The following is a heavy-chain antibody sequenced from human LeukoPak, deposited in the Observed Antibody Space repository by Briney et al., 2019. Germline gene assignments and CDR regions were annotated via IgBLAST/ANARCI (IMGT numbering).Heavy chain of an antibody. CDR1: GGSFSGYY. V-gene: IGHV4-34*01. Sequence: SETLSLTCAVYGGSFSGYYWSWIRQPPGKGLEWIGEINHSGSTNYNPSLKSRVTISVDTSKNQFSLKLSSVTAADTAVYYCARGQEITMVRGSWFDPWGQGTLVTVSS. CDR3: ARGQEITMVRGSWFDP. CDR2: INHSGST. J-gene: IGHJ5*02. D-gene: IGHD3-10*01.